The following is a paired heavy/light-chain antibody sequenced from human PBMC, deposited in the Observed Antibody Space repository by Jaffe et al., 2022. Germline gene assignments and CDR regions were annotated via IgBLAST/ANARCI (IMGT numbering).Light chain of an antibody. J-gene: IGKJ4*01. Sequence: EIVLTQSPDTLSLSPGERATLSCRASQSVSSYLAWYQQKPGQAPRLLIYDASNRATGIPARFSGSGTGTDFTLTISSLEPEDFAVYYCQQRSNWPLTFGGGTKVEIK. CDR1: QSVSSY. CDR3: QQRSNWPLT. CDR2: DAS. V-gene: IGKV3-11*01.
Heavy chain of an antibody. CDR3: AKDRLQNIQTNYFDP. V-gene: IGHV3-23*01. D-gene: IGHD5-18*01. CDR2: ISGSGDST. J-gene: IGHJ5*02. CDR1: GFTFSSYA. Sequence: EVQLLESGGGLVQPGGSLRLSCAASGFTFSSYAMSWVRQAPGRGLEWVSTISGSGDSTYYADSVKGRFTISRDNSKNTLYLQMNSLRAEDTAVYYCAKDRLQNIQTNYFDPWGQGTLVTVSS.